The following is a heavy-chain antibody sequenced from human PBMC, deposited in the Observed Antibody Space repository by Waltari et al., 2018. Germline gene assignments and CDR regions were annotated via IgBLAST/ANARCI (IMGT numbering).Heavy chain of an antibody. D-gene: IGHD3-22*01. CDR2: ISGSGGST. CDR3: ANPPPTGVIKHYYYYYMDV. Sequence: EVQLVESGGGLVQPGGSLRLSCAASGFTFSSYAMSWVRPAPGKGLEWVSAISGSGGSTYYADSVKGRFTISRDNSKNTLYLQMNSLRAEDTAVYYCANPPPTGVIKHYYYYYMDVWGKGTTVTVSS. V-gene: IGHV3-23*04. CDR1: GFTFSSYA. J-gene: IGHJ6*03.